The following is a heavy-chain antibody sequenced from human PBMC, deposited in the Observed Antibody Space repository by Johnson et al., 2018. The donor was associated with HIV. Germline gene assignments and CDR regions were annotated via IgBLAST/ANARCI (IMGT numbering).Heavy chain of an antibody. CDR1: GFTFSNAW. CDR3: ARDAYYGSGSYSQRNTFDV. V-gene: IGHV3-15*01. J-gene: IGHJ3*01. D-gene: IGHD3-10*01. Sequence: VQLVEPGGGLVKPGGSLRLSCAASGFTFSNAWMNWVRQVPGKGLAWVGRIKSKSDGGTTDYDAPVKVRFIISRVDSKSTLYLQMNSLRPEDTAVYYCARDAYYGSGSYSQRNTFDVWGQGTMVAVSS. CDR2: IKSKSDGGTT.